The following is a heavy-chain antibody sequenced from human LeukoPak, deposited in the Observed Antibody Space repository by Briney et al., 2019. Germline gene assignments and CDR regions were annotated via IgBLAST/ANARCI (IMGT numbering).Heavy chain of an antibody. D-gene: IGHD5-24*01. CDR1: GYTFTSYY. CDR3: ARDQEEVGYNY. J-gene: IGHJ4*02. Sequence: ASVKVSCKASGYTFTSYYIYWVRQAPGQGLEWMGIINPSGGSTNYAQKFQGRVTMTRDTSTSTAYMELRSLRSDDTAVYYCARDQEEVGYNYWGQGTLVTVSS. CDR2: INPSGGST. V-gene: IGHV1-46*01.